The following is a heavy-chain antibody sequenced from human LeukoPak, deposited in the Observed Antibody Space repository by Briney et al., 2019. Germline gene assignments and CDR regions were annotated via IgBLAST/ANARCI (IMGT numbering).Heavy chain of an antibody. CDR2: IYPADSDT. J-gene: IGHJ3*02. D-gene: IGHD3-22*01. CDR1: GYSFRNYW. V-gene: IGHV5-51*01. CDR3: ARHRLNYYDSSHDAFDI. Sequence: GEALKISCEASGYSFRNYWIAWVRQMPGKGPECMGLIYPADSDTRYSPSFQGQVTISADKSISTAYPQWSSLKASDTAMYYCARHRLNYYDSSHDAFDIWGQGTMVTVSS.